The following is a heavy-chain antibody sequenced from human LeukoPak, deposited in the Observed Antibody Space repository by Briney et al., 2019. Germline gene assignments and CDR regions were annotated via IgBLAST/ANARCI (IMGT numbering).Heavy chain of an antibody. CDR2: ISYDGSNK. CDR3: AKDHFDY. J-gene: IGHJ4*02. CDR1: GFTFSSYG. V-gene: IGHV3-30*18. Sequence: GGSLRLSCAASGFTFSSYGMHWVRQAPGKGLEWVAVISYDGSNKYYADSVKGRFTISRDNSKNTLYLQMNSRRAEDTAVYYCAKDHFDYWGQGTLVTVSS.